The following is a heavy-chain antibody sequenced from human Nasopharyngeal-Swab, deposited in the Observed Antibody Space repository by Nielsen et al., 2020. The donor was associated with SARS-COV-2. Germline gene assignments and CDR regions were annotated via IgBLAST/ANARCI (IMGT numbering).Heavy chain of an antibody. J-gene: IGHJ3*02. D-gene: IGHD3-22*01. Sequence: VRQAPGKGLEWVSAISGSGGSTYYADSVKGRFTISRDNSKNTLYLQMNSLRAEDTAVYYCAKDFGITMIVVGYEGDAFDIWGQGTMVTVSS. CDR2: ISGSGGST. CDR3: AKDFGITMIVVGYEGDAFDI. V-gene: IGHV3-23*01.